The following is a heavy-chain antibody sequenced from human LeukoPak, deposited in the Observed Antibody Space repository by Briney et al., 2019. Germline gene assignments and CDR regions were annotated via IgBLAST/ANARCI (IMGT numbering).Heavy chain of an antibody. V-gene: IGHV1-18*01. Sequence: ASVKVSCKASGYTFRSYGISWVRQAPGQGLEWMGWISVYNGNASYAQKFQGRVTMTTDTSTSTAYMELRSLRSDDTAVYYCARDKAGYSVGWYGVFWGQGTLVSVSS. J-gene: IGHJ4*02. CDR1: GYTFRSYG. D-gene: IGHD6-13*01. CDR2: ISVYNGNA. CDR3: ARDKAGYSVGWYGVF.